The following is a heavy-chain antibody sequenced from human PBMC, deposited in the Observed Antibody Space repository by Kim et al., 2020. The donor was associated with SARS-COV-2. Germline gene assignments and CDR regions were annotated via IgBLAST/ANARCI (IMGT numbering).Heavy chain of an antibody. V-gene: IGHV4-39*01. J-gene: IGHJ4*02. D-gene: IGHD2-15*01. CDR3: ANTIQGYCSGCREDY. CDR1: GGSISSSSYY. Sequence: SETLSLTCTVSGGSISSSSYYWGWIRQPPGKGLEWIGSIYYSGSTYYNPSLKSRVTISVDTSKNQFSLKLSSVTAADTAVYYCANTIQGYCSGCREDYWGQGTLVTVSS. CDR2: IYYSGST.